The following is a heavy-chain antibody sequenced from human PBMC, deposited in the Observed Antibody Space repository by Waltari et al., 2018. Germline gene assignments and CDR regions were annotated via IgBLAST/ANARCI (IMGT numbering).Heavy chain of an antibody. V-gene: IGHV4-39*01. D-gene: IGHD2-15*01. J-gene: IGHJ5*02. CDR3: ASQDAAAVAYWFDP. CDR2: VYYSGST. CDR1: GGSINTNTYF. Sequence: QLQLQESGPRLVKPSETLSLTCTVSGGSINTNTYFWAWIRQPPGKGLEWIGSVYYSGSTYYNESLKSRVTISVDTSKNQFSLNLSSVTAADTAVYYCASQDAAAVAYWFDPWGQGTPVTVSS.